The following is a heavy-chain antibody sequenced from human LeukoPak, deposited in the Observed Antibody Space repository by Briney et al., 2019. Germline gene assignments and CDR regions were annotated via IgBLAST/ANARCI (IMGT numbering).Heavy chain of an antibody. V-gene: IGHV4-31*03. CDR3: ARQSTRQLGDFDY. CDR2: IYYTGST. CDR1: GGSISSGGYY. J-gene: IGHJ4*02. D-gene: IGHD2-2*01. Sequence: PSQTLSLTCTVSGGSISSGGYYWSWIRQLPGKGLEWIGYIYYTGSTYYNPSLKSRFTISVDTSKNQFSLKLSSVTAADTAVYYCARQSTRQLGDFDYWGQGTLVTVSS.